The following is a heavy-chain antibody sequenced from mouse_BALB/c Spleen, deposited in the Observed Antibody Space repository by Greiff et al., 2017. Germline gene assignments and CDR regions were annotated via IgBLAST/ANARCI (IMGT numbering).Heavy chain of an antibody. D-gene: IGHD2-4*01. J-gene: IGHJ3*01. V-gene: IGHV2-9*02. CDR2: IWAGGST. CDR3: ARVYDYDGFAY. CDR1: GFSLTSYG. Sequence: VQLVESGPGLVAPSQSLSITCTVSGFSLTSYGVHWVRQPPGKGLEWLGVIWAGGSTNYNSALMSRLSISKDNSKSKVFLKMNSLQTDDTAMYYCARVYDYDGFAYWGQGTLVTVSA.